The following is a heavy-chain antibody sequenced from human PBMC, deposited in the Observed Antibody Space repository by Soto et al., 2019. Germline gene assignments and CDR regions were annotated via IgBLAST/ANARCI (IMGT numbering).Heavy chain of an antibody. V-gene: IGHV4-59*01. J-gene: IGHJ4*02. CDR1: GGSISSYY. Sequence: SETLSLTCTVSGGSISSYYWSWIRQPPGKGLEWIGYIYYSGSTNYNPSLKSRVTISVDTSKNQFSLKLSSVTAADTAVYYCARVRYSYGDEDNQEPSYYFDYWGQGTLVTVSS. CDR3: ARVRYSYGDEDNQEPSYYFDY. CDR2: IYYSGST. D-gene: IGHD5-18*01.